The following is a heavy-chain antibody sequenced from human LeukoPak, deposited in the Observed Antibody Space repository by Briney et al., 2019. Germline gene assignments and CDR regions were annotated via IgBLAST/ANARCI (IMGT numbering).Heavy chain of an antibody. CDR3: ARGVRGVYMDV. Sequence: GASVKVSCKASGGTFSSYAISWVRQAPGQGLEWMGGIIPIFGTANYAQKFQGRVTMTRNTSISTAYMELSSLRSEDTAVYYCARGVRGVYMDVWGKGTTVTISS. D-gene: IGHD3-10*01. CDR1: GGTFSSYA. V-gene: IGHV1-69*05. CDR2: IIPIFGTA. J-gene: IGHJ6*03.